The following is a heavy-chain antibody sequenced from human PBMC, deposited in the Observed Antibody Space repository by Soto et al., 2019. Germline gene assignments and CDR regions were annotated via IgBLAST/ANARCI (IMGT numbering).Heavy chain of an antibody. J-gene: IGHJ6*02. Sequence: SETLSLTCAVYGGSFSGYYWSWIRQPPGKGLEWIGEINHSGSTNYNPSLKSRVTISVDTSKNQFSLKLSSVTAADTAVYYCARNGSYYDFWSGYYFGGGMDVWGRGTTVTVSS. CDR2: INHSGST. CDR1: GGSFSGYY. D-gene: IGHD3-3*01. CDR3: ARNGSYYDFWSGYYFGGGMDV. V-gene: IGHV4-34*01.